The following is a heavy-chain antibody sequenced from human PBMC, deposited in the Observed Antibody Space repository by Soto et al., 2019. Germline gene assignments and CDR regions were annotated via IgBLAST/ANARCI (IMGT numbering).Heavy chain of an antibody. CDR2: ISYEGSHT. V-gene: IGHV3-30*03. J-gene: IGHJ4*02. CDR3: AREVDCRGGSFACSGDVAY. D-gene: IGHD2-15*01. CDR1: GFIFSSYG. Sequence: QVQLVESGGGVVQPGRSLRLSCAASGFIFSSYGMHWVRQAPGKGLERVAVISYEGSHTYYEDSVKGRFTITRDNSKNPLYLQMNSLTAEDTAVYYGAREVDCRGGSFACSGDVAYGGQASLPTVSS.